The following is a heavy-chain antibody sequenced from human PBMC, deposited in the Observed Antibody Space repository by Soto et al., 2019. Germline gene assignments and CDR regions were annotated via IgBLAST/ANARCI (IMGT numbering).Heavy chain of an antibody. CDR1: GFTFSSYG. Sequence: GGSLRLSCAASGFTFSSYGMHWVRQAPGKGLEWVAVIWYDGSNKYYADSVKGRFTISRANSKNTLFLQMNSLRAEDTALYYCARDRYFGSGNYYHDSYGMDVWGQGTTVTVSS. CDR3: ARDRYFGSGNYYHDSYGMDV. CDR2: IWYDGSNK. J-gene: IGHJ6*02. D-gene: IGHD3-10*01. V-gene: IGHV3-33*01.